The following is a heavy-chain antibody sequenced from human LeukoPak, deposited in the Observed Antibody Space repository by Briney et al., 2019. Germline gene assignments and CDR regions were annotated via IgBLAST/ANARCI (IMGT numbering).Heavy chain of an antibody. CDR3: ARMLGILAY. CDR1: GFIFSKAW. CDR2: ISSSGSTI. J-gene: IGHJ4*02. Sequence: PGGSLRLSCAASGFIFSKAWMSWVRQAPGKGLEWVSYISSSGSTIYYADSVKGRFTISRDNAKNSLYLQMNSLRAEDTAVYYCARMLGILAYWGQGTLVTVSS. V-gene: IGHV3-11*04. D-gene: IGHD7-27*01.